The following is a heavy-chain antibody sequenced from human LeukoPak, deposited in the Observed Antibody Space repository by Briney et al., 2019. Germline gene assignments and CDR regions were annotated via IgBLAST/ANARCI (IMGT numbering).Heavy chain of an antibody. CDR1: GFTFSTYN. CDR3: AREIVFNDFWSGYYNDY. J-gene: IGHJ4*02. D-gene: IGHD3-3*01. CDR2: ISSSGTYL. Sequence: GGSLRLSCAASGFTFSTYNMNWVRRAPGKGLEWVSSISSSGTYLYYADSMRGRFTISRDNAKNSLYLQMNSLRAEDTAMYYCAREIVFNDFWSGYYNDYWGQGTLVTVSS. V-gene: IGHV3-21*01.